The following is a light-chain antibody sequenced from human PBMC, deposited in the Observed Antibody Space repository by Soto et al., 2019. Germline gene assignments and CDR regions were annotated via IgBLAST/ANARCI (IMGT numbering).Light chain of an antibody. CDR2: KVS. Sequence: DVVMTQSPLSLPVTLGQPASISCRSSQSLVYSDGNTYLNWFQQRPGQSARRLIYKVSNRDSGVPDRSSGSGSGTDFTLKISRVEAEDVGVYYCMQGTHRGLTFGGGTKVEIK. CDR3: MQGTHRGLT. J-gene: IGKJ4*01. V-gene: IGKV2-30*01. CDR1: QSLVYSDGNTY.